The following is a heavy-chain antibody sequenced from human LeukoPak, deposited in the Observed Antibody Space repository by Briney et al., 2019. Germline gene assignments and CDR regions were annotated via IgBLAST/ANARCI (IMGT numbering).Heavy chain of an antibody. D-gene: IGHD1-26*01. CDR1: GFTFSSYA. CDR2: ISGSGGST. CDR3: AKDRTYGGSYYGDFQH. J-gene: IGHJ1*01. V-gene: IGHV3-23*01. Sequence: PGGSLRLSCAASGFTFSSYAMGWVRQAPGKGLEWVSAISGSGGSTYYADSVKGRFTISRDNSKNTLYLQMNSLRAEDTAVYYCAKDRTYGGSYYGDFQHWGQGTLVTVSS.